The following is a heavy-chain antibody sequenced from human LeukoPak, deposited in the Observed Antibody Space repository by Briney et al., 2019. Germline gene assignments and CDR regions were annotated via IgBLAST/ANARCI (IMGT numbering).Heavy chain of an antibody. CDR3: ARDLSSWYAYLDN. CDR2: ISSSGSTI. J-gene: IGHJ4*02. CDR1: GFTFSDCY. V-gene: IGHV3-11*04. Sequence: NPGGSLRLSCAASGFTFSDCYMSWIRQAPGKGLEWVSYISSSGSTIYYADSVKGRFTISRDNAKNSLYLQMNSLRVEDTAVYYCARDLSSWYAYLDNWGQGSLVTVSS. D-gene: IGHD6-13*01.